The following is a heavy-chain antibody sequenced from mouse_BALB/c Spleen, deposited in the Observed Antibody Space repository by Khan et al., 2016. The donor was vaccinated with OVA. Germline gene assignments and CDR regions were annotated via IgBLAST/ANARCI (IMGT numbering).Heavy chain of an antibody. V-gene: IGHV14-3*02. CDR1: GFNIKDTY. CDR2: IDPANGNT. Sequence: VQLQQSGAELVKPGTSVKLSCTASGFNIKDTYIHWVMQRPEQGLEWIGRIDPANGNTKYDPKFQGKATITADTSSNTGYLQLSSLTSEDTAVYYCARGGWSYAMDYWGQGTSVTVSS. D-gene: IGHD1-1*02. J-gene: IGHJ4*01. CDR3: ARGGWSYAMDY.